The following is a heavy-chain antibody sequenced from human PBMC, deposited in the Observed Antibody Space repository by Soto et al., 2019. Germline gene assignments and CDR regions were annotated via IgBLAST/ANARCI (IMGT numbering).Heavy chain of an antibody. CDR1: GFTLSSYS. CDR2: ISSSSTYI. CDR3: ARDWGGEGTFDY. J-gene: IGHJ4*02. D-gene: IGHD3-16*01. Sequence: EVQLVESGGGLVKPGGSLRLSCAASGFTLSSYSMNWVRQAPGKGLEWVTSISSSSTYIYYADSVKGRFTISRDNAKNSLYLQMNSLRGEATAVYSCARDWGGEGTFDYWGQGTLVTVSS. V-gene: IGHV3-21*01.